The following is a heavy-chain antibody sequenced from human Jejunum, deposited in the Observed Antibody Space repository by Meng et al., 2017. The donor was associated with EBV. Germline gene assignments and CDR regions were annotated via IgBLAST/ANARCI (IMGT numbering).Heavy chain of an antibody. CDR3: ARLGGYASGTYYPIDP. J-gene: IGHJ5*02. D-gene: IGHD3-10*01. CDR2: INHGGGA. Sequence: QVQLHQWCSGLLQPSEPLSLSWAVYGGAFSDYYWTWTRQPPGQGLEWIGEINHGGGAIYNPSLTSRVTISVDTSKNQFSLKLSSVTAADTAVYYCARLGGYASGTYYPIDPWGQGTLVTVSS. CDR1: GGAFSDYY. V-gene: IGHV4-34*01.